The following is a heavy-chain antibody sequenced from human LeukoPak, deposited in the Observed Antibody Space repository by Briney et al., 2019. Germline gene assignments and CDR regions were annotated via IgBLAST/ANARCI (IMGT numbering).Heavy chain of an antibody. J-gene: IGHJ4*02. CDR3: AKSARCRSTSCYAELDY. D-gene: IGHD2-2*01. V-gene: IGHV3-23*01. CDR1: GFTFSSYA. Sequence: PGGSLRLSCAASGFTFSSYAMSWVRQAPGKGLEWVSAISGSGGSTYYADSVKGRFTISRDNSKNTLYLQMNSLRAEDTAVYYCAKSARCRSTSCYAELDYWGQGTLVTVFS. CDR2: ISGSGGST.